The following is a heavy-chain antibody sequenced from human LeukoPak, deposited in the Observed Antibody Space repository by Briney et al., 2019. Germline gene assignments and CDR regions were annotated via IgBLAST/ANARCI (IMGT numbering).Heavy chain of an antibody. CDR3: ARDVPVPTSDAFTI. V-gene: IGHV4-30-4*02. D-gene: IGHD2-2*01. CDR1: GGSISSGDYY. Sequence: PSETLSLTCTVSGGSISSGDYYWNWIRQSPGKGLEWIGYIYYSESTYYNPSLRSRVTISIDTSKNQFSLKLSSVTAADTAIYYCARDVPVPTSDAFTIWGQGTLVTVSS. J-gene: IGHJ3*02. CDR2: IYYSEST.